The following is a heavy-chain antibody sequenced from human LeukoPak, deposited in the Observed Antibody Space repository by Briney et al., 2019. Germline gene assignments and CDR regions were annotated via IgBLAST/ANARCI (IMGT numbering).Heavy chain of an antibody. CDR3: AKDHDALVPAAQFDY. D-gene: IGHD2-2*01. CDR2: ISGSGGST. V-gene: IGHV3-23*01. J-gene: IGHJ4*02. CDR1: GFTFSSYA. Sequence: PGGFLRLSCAASGFTFSSYAMSWVRQAPGKGLEWVSAISGSGGSTYYADSVKGRFTISRDNSNNTLSLQMTSLRAGDTAVYYCAKDHDALVPAAQFDYWGQGTLVTVSS.